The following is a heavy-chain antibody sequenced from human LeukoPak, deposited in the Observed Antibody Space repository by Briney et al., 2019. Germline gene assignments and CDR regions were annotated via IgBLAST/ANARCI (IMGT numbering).Heavy chain of an antibody. CDR2: ISRSGSTI. CDR1: GFTFSDYY. D-gene: IGHD5-24*01. CDR3: ATDRDGYNFGYFDY. J-gene: IGHJ4*02. Sequence: PGGSLRLSCAASGFTFSDYYMNWIRQAPGKGLEWVSYISRSGSTIYYADSVKGRFTISRDNAKNSLYLQLSSLGADDTAVYYCATDRDGYNFGYFDYWGQGTLATVSS. V-gene: IGHV3-11*01.